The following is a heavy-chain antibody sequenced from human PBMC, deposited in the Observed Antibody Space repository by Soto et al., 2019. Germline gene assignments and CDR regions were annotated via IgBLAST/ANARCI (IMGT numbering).Heavy chain of an antibody. J-gene: IGHJ6*02. CDR2: IYYSGST. D-gene: IGHD4-17*01. CDR3: XRHATVTTVDYYYGMDV. V-gene: IGHV4-31*03. Sequence: SETLSLTCSVSGGSISSGGYYWSWIRQHPGKGLEWIGYIYYSGSTYYNPSLKSRVTISVDTSKNQFSLKLSSVTAADTAVYYCXRHATVTTVDYYYGMDVWGQGTTVTVSS. CDR1: GGSISSGGYY.